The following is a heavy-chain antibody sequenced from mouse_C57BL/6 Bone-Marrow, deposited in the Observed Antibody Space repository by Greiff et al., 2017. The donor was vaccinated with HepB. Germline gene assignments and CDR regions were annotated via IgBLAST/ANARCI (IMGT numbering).Heavy chain of an antibody. J-gene: IGHJ3*01. Sequence: QVQLKESGAELVKPGASVKISCKASGYAFSSYWMNWVKQRPGKGLEWIGQMYPGDGDTNYNGKFKGKATLTADKSSSTAYMQLSSLTSEDSAVYFCARWGPFAYWGQGTLVTVSA. CDR1: GYAFSSYW. CDR3: ARWGPFAY. V-gene: IGHV1-80*01. CDR2: MYPGDGDT.